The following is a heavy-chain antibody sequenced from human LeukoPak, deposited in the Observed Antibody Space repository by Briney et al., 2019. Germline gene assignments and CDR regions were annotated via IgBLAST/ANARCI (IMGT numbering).Heavy chain of an antibody. Sequence: PWETLSLTCSVSGGSISSSSNEWGWVRQPPGKGREWSVTISESGCTSYHPSLMSRVTISVHPSKHQFSLKLSSVAAADTAGYYCARPAPTMSDAFYIWGQGTMVTVSS. CDR3: ARPAPTMSDAFYI. CDR2: ISESGCT. CDR1: GGSISSSSNE. V-gene: IGHV4-39*01. J-gene: IGHJ3*02. D-gene: IGHD3-10*02.